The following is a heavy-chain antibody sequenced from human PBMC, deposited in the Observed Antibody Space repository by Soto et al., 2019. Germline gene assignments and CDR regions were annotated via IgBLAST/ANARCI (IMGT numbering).Heavy chain of an antibody. CDR2: INPSSKET. Sequence: VHLVQAGHQVVKPGASMNVSCNASGFYFSMYDTTWVRQAPGQGLAWMGWINPSSKETNYAQQFQGRVTVTAETSPTTASIELRNLQTHDTALYYCATDWYPGFDPWGPGTLVTVSS. V-gene: IGHV1-18*01. J-gene: IGHJ5*02. D-gene: IGHD6-13*01. CDR3: ATDWYPGFDP. CDR1: GFYFSMYD.